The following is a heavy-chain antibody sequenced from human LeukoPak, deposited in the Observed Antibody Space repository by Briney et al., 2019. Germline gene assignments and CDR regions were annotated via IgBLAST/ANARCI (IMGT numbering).Heavy chain of an antibody. V-gene: IGHV1-24*01. CDR3: ARGIVVVVAADNWFDP. CDR1: GYTLTELS. J-gene: IGHJ5*02. CDR2: FDPEDGET. Sequence: GASVKVSCKVSGYTLTELSMHWVRQAPGKGLEWMGGFDPEDGETIYAQKFQGRVTMTEDTSTDTAYMELSSLRSEDTAVYYCARGIVVVVAADNWFDPWGQGTLVTVSS. D-gene: IGHD2-15*01.